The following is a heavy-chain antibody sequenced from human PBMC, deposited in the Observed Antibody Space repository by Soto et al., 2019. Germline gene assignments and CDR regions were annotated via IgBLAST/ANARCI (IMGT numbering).Heavy chain of an antibody. CDR3: ARDRDDYGSGNYYNRIDF. Sequence: QVQLVQSGAEVKKPGSSVKASCKASGGIFSTYAISWLRQAPGQGLERRGGIIPLFGTQNYAKRLQGRVTITADESTSTAYMELSRLRSEDTAVYYCARDRDDYGSGNYYNRIDFWGQGTLVTVSS. J-gene: IGHJ4*02. CDR2: IIPLFGTQ. CDR1: GGIFSTYA. D-gene: IGHD3-10*01. V-gene: IGHV1-69*01.